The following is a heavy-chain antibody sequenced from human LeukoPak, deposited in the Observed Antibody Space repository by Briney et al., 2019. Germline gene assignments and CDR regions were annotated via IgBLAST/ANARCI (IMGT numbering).Heavy chain of an antibody. V-gene: IGHV3-33*07. CDR3: AKQWLVDY. Sequence: PGGSLRLSCTTPGFIFSNNGMFWVRQAPGKGLEWLSVIWYDGSIQKYADSVKGRFTISRDNSKNTLYLQMNSLRAEDTALYYCAKQWLVDYWGQGTLVTFSS. D-gene: IGHD6-19*01. CDR1: GFIFSNNG. CDR2: IWYDGSIQ. J-gene: IGHJ4*02.